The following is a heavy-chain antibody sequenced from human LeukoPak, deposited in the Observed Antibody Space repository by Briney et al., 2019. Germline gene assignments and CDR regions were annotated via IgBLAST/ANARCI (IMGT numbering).Heavy chain of an antibody. J-gene: IGHJ5*02. D-gene: IGHD3-3*01. Sequence: SETLSLTCTVSGDSISNYYWSWIRQPPGKGLEWIGYIYTSGSTNYNPSLKSRLTISVDTSKNQFSLKLSSVTAADTAVYYCARGRYYDFWSGYYMFDPWGQGTLVTVSS. V-gene: IGHV4-4*09. CDR1: GDSISNYY. CDR3: ARGRYYDFWSGYYMFDP. CDR2: IYTSGST.